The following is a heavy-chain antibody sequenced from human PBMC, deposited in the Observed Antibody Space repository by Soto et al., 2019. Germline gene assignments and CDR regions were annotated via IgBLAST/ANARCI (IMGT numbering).Heavy chain of an antibody. CDR2: IYHSGST. J-gene: IGHJ6*02. V-gene: IGHV4-59*12. CDR3: ARVPDV. Sequence: SETLSLTCTVSGGSLSSYSWSWMRQPPGKGLEWIGYIYHSGSTYYNPSLKSRVTISVDRSKNRFSLKLSSVTAADTAVYYCARVPDVWGQGTTVTVS. CDR1: GGSLSSYS.